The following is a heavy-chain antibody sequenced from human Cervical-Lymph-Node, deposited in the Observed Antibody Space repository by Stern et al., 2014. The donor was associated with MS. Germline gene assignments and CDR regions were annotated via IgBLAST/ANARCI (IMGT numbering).Heavy chain of an antibody. V-gene: IGHV3-9*01. CDR1: RFNFDDYA. CDR2: ISWNSVSM. J-gene: IGHJ6*02. CDR3: AKDISSGRWEAQYYYGMDV. D-gene: IGHD6-19*01. Sequence: QLVESGGGLVQPGRSLRLSCAGSRFNFDDYAMHWVLQAPGRGLEWVSSISWNSVSMEYADSVKGRFTISRDNAKNSMYLQMDSLRVEDTAIYYCAKDISSGRWEAQYYYGMDVWGQGTTVTVSS.